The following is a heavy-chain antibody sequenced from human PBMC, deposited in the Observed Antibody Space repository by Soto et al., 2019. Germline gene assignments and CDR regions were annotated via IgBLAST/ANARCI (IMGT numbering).Heavy chain of an antibody. Sequence: ASVKVSCKASGYTFTSYCISWVRQAPGQGLEWMGWISAYNGNTNYAQKLQGRVTMTTDTSTSTAYLEPRRLRSDNTAVYYCARDLGQIRTGGYCSSTTCSNSYRMDVWRQGTTGTISS. V-gene: IGHV1-18*01. CDR3: ARDLGQIRTGGYCSSTTCSNSYRMDV. J-gene: IGHJ6*02. CDR2: ISAYNGNT. D-gene: IGHD2-2*01. CDR1: GYTFTSYC.